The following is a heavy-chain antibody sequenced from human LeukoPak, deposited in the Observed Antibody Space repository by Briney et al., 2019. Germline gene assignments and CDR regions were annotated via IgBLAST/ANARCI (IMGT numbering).Heavy chain of an antibody. CDR1: GDTFTSYD. CDR3: ARGGTLVQGVTILYGMDV. V-gene: IGHV1-8*01. J-gene: IGHJ6*02. D-gene: IGHD3-10*01. CDR2: MNPRSGKT. Sequence: EASVKVSCKTSGDTFTSYDINWVRQATGQGLEWMGWMNPRSGKTIYTQKFQGRVAMTRDTSTSTAYMELSSLRSEDTAVYYCARGGTLVQGVTILYGMDVWGQGTTVTVSS.